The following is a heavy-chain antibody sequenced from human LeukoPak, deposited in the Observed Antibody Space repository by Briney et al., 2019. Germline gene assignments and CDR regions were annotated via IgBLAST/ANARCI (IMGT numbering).Heavy chain of an antibody. J-gene: IGHJ4*02. CDR3: ARGSYDILAGYYPGGH. CDR1: GFTFSTYV. V-gene: IGHV3-23*01. CDR2: ISARGGGT. Sequence: PGGSLRLSCAASGFTFSTYVMTWVRQAPGKGLHWVSAISARGGGTYYADSVKGRFTISRDNSKNTLFLQMNSLRVEDTAVYYCARGSYDILAGYYPGGHWGQGTLVTVSS. D-gene: IGHD3-9*01.